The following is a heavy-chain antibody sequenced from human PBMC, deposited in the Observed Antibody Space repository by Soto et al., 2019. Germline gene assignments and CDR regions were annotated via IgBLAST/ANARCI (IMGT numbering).Heavy chain of an antibody. CDR2: ISSGSSYI. Sequence: DVQLEESGGGRVKPGGSLRLSCVASEFTFSVYSMNWVRQAPGKGLEWVSSISSGSSYIYYAESVKGQFTITSDNDKRSLFLHMNSLGVYDTAVYYDTKDRVKIRGGYHHSYGMDVSGQGTTDTVSS. J-gene: IGHJ6*02. CDR1: EFTFSVYS. V-gene: IGHV3-21*02. D-gene: IGHD3-16*02. CDR3: TKDRVKIRGGYHHSYGMDV.